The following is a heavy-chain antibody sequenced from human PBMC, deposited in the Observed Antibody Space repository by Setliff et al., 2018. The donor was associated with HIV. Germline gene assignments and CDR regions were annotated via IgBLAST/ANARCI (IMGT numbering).Heavy chain of an antibody. CDR2: MNPNSGNT. Sequence: GASVKVSCKASGYTFTSYDINWVRQATGQGLEWMGWMNPNSGNTGYAQKFQGRVTITTDESTTTAYMDLSSLRSEDTAVYYCARDRLGHIDRPYFDYWGQGTLVTVSS. CDR3: ARDRLGHIDRPYFDY. V-gene: IGHV1-8*03. CDR1: GYTFTSYD. J-gene: IGHJ4*02. D-gene: IGHD2-21*01.